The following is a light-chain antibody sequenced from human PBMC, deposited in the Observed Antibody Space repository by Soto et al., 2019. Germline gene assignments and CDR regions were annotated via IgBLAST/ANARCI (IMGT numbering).Light chain of an antibody. CDR1: QAISTY. CDR3: QQLNGYQLA. CDR2: SAS. J-gene: IGKJ4*01. V-gene: IGKV1-9*01. Sequence: DIQLTQSPSFLSAFVGDTVTITCRASQAISTYLAWYQQKPGKVPKLMIRSASTLQSGVPPRFSGGGSGTEFTLTFSTLQPDDSGIYYCQQLNGYQLAFGGGTKVDIK.